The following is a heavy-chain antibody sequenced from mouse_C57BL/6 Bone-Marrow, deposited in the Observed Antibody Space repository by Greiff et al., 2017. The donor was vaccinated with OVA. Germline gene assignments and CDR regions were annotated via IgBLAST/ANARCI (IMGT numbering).Heavy chain of an antibody. Sequence: DVQLVEPGGDLVKPGGSLKLSCAASGFTFSSYGMSWVRQTPDQRLEWVATISSGGSYTYYPDSVKGRFTISRDNAKNTLYLHMSSLKSEDKAMYYCARQICPFAYWGQGTLVTVSA. CDR2: ISSGGSYT. J-gene: IGHJ3*01. CDR1: GFTFSSYG. CDR3: ARQICPFAY. V-gene: IGHV5-6*01. D-gene: IGHD6-1*01.